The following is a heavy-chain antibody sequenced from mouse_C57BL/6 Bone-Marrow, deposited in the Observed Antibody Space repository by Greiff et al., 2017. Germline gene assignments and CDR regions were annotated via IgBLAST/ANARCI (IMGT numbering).Heavy chain of an antibody. CDR1: GFSLTSYG. J-gene: IGHJ1*03. Sequence: VQGVESGPGLVQPSQSLSITCTVSGFSLTSYGVHWVRQSPGKGLEWLGVIWSGGSTDYNAAFISRLSISKDNSKSQVFFKMNSLQAGDTAIYYCASPSHYYGSSYDWYFDVWGTGTTVTVSS. V-gene: IGHV2-2*01. CDR2: IWSGGST. D-gene: IGHD1-1*01. CDR3: ASPSHYYGSSYDWYFDV.